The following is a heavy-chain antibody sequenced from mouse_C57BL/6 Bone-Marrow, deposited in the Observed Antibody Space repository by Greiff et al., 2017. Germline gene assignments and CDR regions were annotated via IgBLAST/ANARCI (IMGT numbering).Heavy chain of an antibody. J-gene: IGHJ3*01. D-gene: IGHD2-4*01. CDR1: GYAFSSYW. V-gene: IGHV1-80*01. Sequence: QVQLQQSGAELVKPGASVEISCKASGYAFSSYWMNWVKQRPGKGLEWIGQIYPGDGDTNYNGKFKGKATLTADKSSSTAYMQLSSLTSEDSAVYFCARGGDYDFSAWFAYWGQGTLVTVSA. CDR3: ARGGDYDFSAWFAY. CDR2: IYPGDGDT.